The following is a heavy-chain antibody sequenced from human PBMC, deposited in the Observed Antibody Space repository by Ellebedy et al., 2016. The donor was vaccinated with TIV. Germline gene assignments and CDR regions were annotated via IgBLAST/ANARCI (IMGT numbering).Heavy chain of an antibody. Sequence: PGGSLRLSGAASGFTFSYYEMNWVRQAPGKGLEWVSYISSSGSTIYYAESVKGRFTISRDNAKNSLYLQMNSLRADDTALYYCARDRDGYDSFYYGMDVWGQGTTVTVSS. J-gene: IGHJ6*02. V-gene: IGHV3-48*03. CDR1: GFTFSYYE. CDR3: ARDRDGYDSFYYGMDV. CDR2: ISSSGSTI. D-gene: IGHD5-12*01.